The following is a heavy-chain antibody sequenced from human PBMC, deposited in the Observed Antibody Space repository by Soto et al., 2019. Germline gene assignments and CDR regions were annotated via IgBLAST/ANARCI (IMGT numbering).Heavy chain of an antibody. J-gene: IGHJ4*02. CDR3: ARHRRTTVAKFYFDN. Sequence: SETLSLTCTVSGGSINSYCWSWIRQPPGKGLEWIAYIFDSGNANYNPSLKGRVTISVDTSKNQFSLKLTSVTAADTAVYYCARHRRTTVAKFYFDNWGQGALVTVSS. V-gene: IGHV4-59*08. CDR2: IFDSGNA. CDR1: GGSINSYC. D-gene: IGHD4-4*01.